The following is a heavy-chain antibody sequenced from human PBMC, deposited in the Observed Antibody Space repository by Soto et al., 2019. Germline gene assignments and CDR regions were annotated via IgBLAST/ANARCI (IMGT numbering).Heavy chain of an antibody. Sequence: GGSLRLSCAASGFTFSSYGMHWVRQAPGKGLEWVAVISYDGSNKYYADSVKGRFTISRDNSKNTLYLQMNSLRAEDTAVYYCAKDYYYDSSGCYKLFRGYYYYGIDVWGQGTTVTVSS. D-gene: IGHD3-22*01. CDR1: GFTFSSYG. CDR3: AKDYYYDSSGCYKLFRGYYYYGIDV. CDR2: ISYDGSNK. J-gene: IGHJ6*02. V-gene: IGHV3-30*18.